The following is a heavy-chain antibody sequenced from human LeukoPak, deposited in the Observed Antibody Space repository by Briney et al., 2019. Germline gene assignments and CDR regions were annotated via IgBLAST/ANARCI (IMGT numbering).Heavy chain of an antibody. Sequence: PGRSLRLSCAASGFTFDDYAMHWVRQAPGKGLEWVSGISWNSGSIGYADSVKGRFTISRDNAKNSLYLQMNSLRAEDMALYCCAKGGGGTNYYYMDVWGKGTTVTVSS. CDR3: AKGGGGTNYYYMDV. D-gene: IGHD1-1*01. CDR2: ISWNSGSI. J-gene: IGHJ6*03. V-gene: IGHV3-9*03. CDR1: GFTFDDYA.